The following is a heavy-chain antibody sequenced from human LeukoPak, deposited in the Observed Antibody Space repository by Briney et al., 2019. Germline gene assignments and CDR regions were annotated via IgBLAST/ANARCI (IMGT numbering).Heavy chain of an antibody. CDR2: INHSGST. CDR1: GYSISSGYY. Sequence: PSETLSLTCAVSGYSISSGYYWGWIRQPPGKGLEWIGEINHSGSTNYNPSLKSRVTISVDTSKNQFSLKLSSVTAADTAVYYCARGPITIFGVVIRTPKSNWFDPWGQGTLVTVSS. V-gene: IGHV4-38-2*01. D-gene: IGHD3-3*01. J-gene: IGHJ5*02. CDR3: ARGPITIFGVVIRTPKSNWFDP.